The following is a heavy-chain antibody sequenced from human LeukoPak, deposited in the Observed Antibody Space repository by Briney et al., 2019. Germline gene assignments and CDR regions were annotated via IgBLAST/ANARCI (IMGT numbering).Heavy chain of an antibody. Sequence: GASVKVSCRASEGTLNNFAINWVRQAPGQGLEWIGRIIPILYTPHYAQNFQGRVTITADTPMITSHMELHSLTFEDTAIYFCARDSYSSSSSGASPFDPWGQGTLITVSS. J-gene: IGHJ5*02. CDR2: IIPILYTP. CDR1: EGTLNNFA. CDR3: ARDSYSSSSSGASPFDP. V-gene: IGHV1-69*04. D-gene: IGHD1-26*01.